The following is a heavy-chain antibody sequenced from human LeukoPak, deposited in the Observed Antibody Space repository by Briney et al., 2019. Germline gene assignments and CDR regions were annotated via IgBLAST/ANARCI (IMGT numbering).Heavy chain of an antibody. CDR1: GYSFTSYW. J-gene: IGHJ4*02. CDR3: ARTRRDGYNSPYYFDY. V-gene: IGHV5-51*01. D-gene: IGHD5-24*01. CDR2: IYPGDSDT. Sequence: GESLKISCKGSGYSFTSYWIGWMRQMPGKGLEWMGIIYPGDSDTRYSPSFQGQVTISADKSISTAYLQWSSLKASDTAMYYCARTRRDGYNSPYYFDYWGQGTLVTVSS.